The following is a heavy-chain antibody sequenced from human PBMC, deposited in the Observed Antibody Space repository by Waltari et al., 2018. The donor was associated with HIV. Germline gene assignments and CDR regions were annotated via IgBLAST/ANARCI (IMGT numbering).Heavy chain of an antibody. CDR1: GYTFTSYA. D-gene: IGHD6-6*01. CDR3: ARGKVRQYSSSPYYYYYGMDV. Sequence: QVQLVQSGAEVKKPGASVKVSCKASGYTFTSYAMHWVRQAPGQRLEWMGWINAGNGNTKYSQKFQGRVTITRDTSASTAYMELSSLRSEDTAVYYCARGKVRQYSSSPYYYYYGMDVWGQGTTVTVSS. J-gene: IGHJ6*02. CDR2: INAGNGNT. V-gene: IGHV1-3*01.